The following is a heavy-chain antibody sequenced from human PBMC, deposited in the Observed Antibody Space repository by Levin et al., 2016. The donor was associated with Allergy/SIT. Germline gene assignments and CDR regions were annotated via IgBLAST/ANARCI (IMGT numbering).Heavy chain of an antibody. CDR2: VNHSGST. Sequence: SETLSLTCAVYGGSFSGFYWSWIRQPPGKGLEWIGEVNHSGSTTYNPSLNSRVTISVDTSKNQFSLKMSSVTAADTAIYYCARIGYSSGWAFDSWGQGTLVTVSS. J-gene: IGHJ4*02. CDR3: ARIGYSSGWAFDS. V-gene: IGHV4-34*01. D-gene: IGHD6-19*01. CDR1: GGSFSGFY.